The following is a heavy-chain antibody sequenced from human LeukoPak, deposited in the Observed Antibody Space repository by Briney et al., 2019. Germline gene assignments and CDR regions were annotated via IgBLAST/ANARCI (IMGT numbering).Heavy chain of an antibody. Sequence: GGSLRLSCAASGFTFSSYAMHWVRQAPGKGLEWVAVISYDGSNKYYADSVKGRFTISRDNSKNTLYLQMNSLRAEDTAVYYCARDLTSWIQLWTYDYWGQGTLVTVSS. V-gene: IGHV3-30*04. J-gene: IGHJ4*02. CDR1: GFTFSSYA. CDR3: ARDLTSWIQLWTYDY. CDR2: ISYDGSNK. D-gene: IGHD5-18*01.